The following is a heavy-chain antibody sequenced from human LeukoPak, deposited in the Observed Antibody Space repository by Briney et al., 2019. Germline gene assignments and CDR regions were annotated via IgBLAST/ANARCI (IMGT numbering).Heavy chain of an antibody. J-gene: IGHJ3*02. V-gene: IGHV3-64*01. CDR2: ISSNGGTS. D-gene: IGHD6-13*01. CDR1: GFTLSPYT. Sequence: PGGSLRLSCAASGFTLSPYTMHWVRQAPGKGLEYVSAISSNGGTSFYANSVKGRFTISRDKSKDTLHLQMNSLRAEDTAVYYCAKDLPYSGWAFEIWGLGTMVTVSS. CDR3: AKDLPYSGWAFEI.